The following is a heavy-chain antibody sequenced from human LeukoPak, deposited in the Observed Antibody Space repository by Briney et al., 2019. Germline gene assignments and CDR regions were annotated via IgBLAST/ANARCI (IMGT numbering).Heavy chain of an antibody. D-gene: IGHD1-26*01. CDR3: ARVGATGSGYYFDY. CDR1: GGSISSYY. V-gene: IGHV4-4*07. Sequence: SETLSLTCTVSGGSISSYYWSWIRQPAGKGLEWIGRIYTSGSTNYNPSLKSRVTISVDKSNNQFSLKLSSVTAADTAVYYCARVGATGSGYYFDYRGQGTLVTVSS. CDR2: IYTSGST. J-gene: IGHJ4*02.